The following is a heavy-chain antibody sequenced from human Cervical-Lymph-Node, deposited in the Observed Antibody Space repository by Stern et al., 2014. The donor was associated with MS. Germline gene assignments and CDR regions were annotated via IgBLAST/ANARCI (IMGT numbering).Heavy chain of an antibody. J-gene: IGHJ5*02. CDR1: GFTFSSYA. D-gene: IGHD4-17*01. CDR2: ISYDGSNK. V-gene: IGHV3-30*01. CDR3: ARDLGYGDYNWFDP. Sequence: QVQLVESGGGVVPPGGSLRLSCAASGFTFSSYAMHWVRQAPGKGLEWVAVISYDGSNKYYADSVKGRFTISRDNSKNTLYLQMNSLRAEDTAVYYCARDLGYGDYNWFDPWGQGTLVTVSS.